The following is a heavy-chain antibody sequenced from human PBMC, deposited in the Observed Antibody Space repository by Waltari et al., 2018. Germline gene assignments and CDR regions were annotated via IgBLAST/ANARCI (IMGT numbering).Heavy chain of an antibody. CDR3: AKIPRGDVVVIAKMYFQH. CDR1: GFTFSSYA. Sequence: EVQMVESGGGLVQPGGSLRLSCAASGFTFSSYAMSWVRQAPGKGLEWVSAISGSGGSTYYADSVKGRFTISRDNSKNTLYLQMNSLRAEDTAVYYCAKIPRGDVVVIAKMYFQHGGQGTLVTVSS. D-gene: IGHD2-21*01. J-gene: IGHJ1*01. V-gene: IGHV3-23*04. CDR2: ISGSGGST.